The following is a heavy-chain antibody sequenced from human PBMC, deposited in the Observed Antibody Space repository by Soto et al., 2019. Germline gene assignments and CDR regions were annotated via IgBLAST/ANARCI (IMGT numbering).Heavy chain of an antibody. CDR3: ARDLLGSFDV. J-gene: IGHJ3*01. CDR2: INTNHGNT. Sequence: QVQLVQSGAVVKKPGASVKVSCKASGYSFTSYDIGWVRQAPGRGLEWMGWINTNHGNTNSAQRLQGRVTMTADTSTRTAYMELRSLRFDDAAVYYCARDLLGSFDVWGQGTMVTLSS. V-gene: IGHV1-18*01. D-gene: IGHD2-15*01. CDR1: GYSFTSYD.